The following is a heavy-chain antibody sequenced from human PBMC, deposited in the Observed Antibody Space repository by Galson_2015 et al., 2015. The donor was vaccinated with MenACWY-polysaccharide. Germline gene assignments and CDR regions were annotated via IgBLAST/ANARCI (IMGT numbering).Heavy chain of an antibody. Sequence: SLRLSCAASGFTFSGNDMNWVRQAPGKGLEWVSFISGSRATTYYADSLKGRFTISRDNTKSTVYVEMNSLRVEDTAVYYCAKGGGFYSSGCAYRRQRTLVIVPT. CDR3: AKGGGFYSSGCAY. CDR1: GFTFSGND. CDR2: ISGSRATT. V-gene: IGHV3-23*01. J-gene: IGHJ4*02. D-gene: IGHD6-19*01.